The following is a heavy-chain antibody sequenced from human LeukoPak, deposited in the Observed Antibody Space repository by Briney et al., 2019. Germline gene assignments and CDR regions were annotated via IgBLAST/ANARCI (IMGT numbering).Heavy chain of an antibody. V-gene: IGHV3-7*01. CDR2: IKQDGSEK. J-gene: IGHJ4*02. CDR3: ARETHYCGGDCYSRGSFDY. CDR1: GFTFSSYW. D-gene: IGHD2-21*02. Sequence: GGSLRLSCAASGFTFSSYWMSWVRQAPGKGLEWVANIKQDGSEKYYVDSVKGRFTISRDNAKNSLYLQMNSLRAEDTAVYYCARETHYCGGDCYSRGSFDYWGQGTLVTV.